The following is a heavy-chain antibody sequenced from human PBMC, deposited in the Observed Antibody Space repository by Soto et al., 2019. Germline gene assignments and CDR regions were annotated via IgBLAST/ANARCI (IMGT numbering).Heavy chain of an antibody. V-gene: IGHV2-5*02. CDR3: AHRRYGLRCHWDLGSFDY. CDR1: GFSLSTNGVG. Sequence: QITLKESGPTLVKPTQTLTLTCTFSGFSLSTNGVGVGWIRQPPGKALEWLALIYWDDDKFYSPSLKSRPTISNDTSKNQVVLTMTSTDPVDTGTYYWAHRRYGLRCHWDLGSFDYWGQGTLVTVSS. D-gene: IGHD3-10*01. J-gene: IGHJ4*02. CDR2: IYWDDDK.